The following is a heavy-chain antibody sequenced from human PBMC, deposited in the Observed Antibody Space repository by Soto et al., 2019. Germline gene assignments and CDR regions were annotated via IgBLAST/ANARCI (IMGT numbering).Heavy chain of an antibody. CDR2: INAGNGNT. V-gene: IGHV1-3*05. J-gene: IGHJ4*02. CDR3: ARSAISPFGGLIGPFDY. D-gene: IGHD3-16*02. Sequence: QVQLVQSGAEEKKPGASVKVSCKASGYTFTAYAMHWVRQAPGQRLEWMGWINAGNGNTRYSQKFQTRVTIPSDTSASTAHMELSSLRFEDTAVYYCARSAISPFGGLIGPFDYWGQGNLVAVSS. CDR1: GYTFTAYA.